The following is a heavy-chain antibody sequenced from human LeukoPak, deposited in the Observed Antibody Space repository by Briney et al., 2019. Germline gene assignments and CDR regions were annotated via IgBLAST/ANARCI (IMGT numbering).Heavy chain of an antibody. V-gene: IGHV4-59*01. CDR1: GGSISSYY. J-gene: IGHJ5*02. CDR3: ARARSGSYFYWFDH. D-gene: IGHD1-26*01. CDR2: IYYSGST. Sequence: SETLSLTCTVSGGSISSYYWSWIRQPPGKGLEWIGYIYYSGSTNYNPSLKSRVTISVDTSKNQFSLKLSSVTAADTAVYYCARARSGSYFYWFDHWGQGTLVTVSS.